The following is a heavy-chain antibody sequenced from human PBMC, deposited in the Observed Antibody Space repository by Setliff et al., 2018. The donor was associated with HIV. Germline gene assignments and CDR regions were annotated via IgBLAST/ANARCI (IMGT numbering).Heavy chain of an antibody. CDR3: ARGRYNGDSYSGGFYYFDH. D-gene: IGHD1-1*01. J-gene: IGHJ4*02. V-gene: IGHV4-34*01. CDR2: INDNGGA. CDR1: GGSFSDYS. Sequence: NPSETLSLTCAVSGGSFSDYSWTWLRQPPGKALEWIGHINDNGGANYNPSLTTRATISVATPKNQFFLELTSVTVADTAVYYCARGRYNGDSYSGGFYYFDHWGQGSLVTVSS.